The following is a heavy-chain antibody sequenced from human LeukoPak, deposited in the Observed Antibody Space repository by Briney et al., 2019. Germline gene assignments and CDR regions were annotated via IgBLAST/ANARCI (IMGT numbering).Heavy chain of an antibody. CDR2: ISAYNGNT. CDR3: AREETGALELDY. Sequence: GASVKVSCKASGYTFTRYGISWVRQAPGQGLKWMGWISAYNGNTNYAQKLQGRVTMTTDTSTSTAYMELRSLRSDDTAVYYCAREETGALELDYWGQGTLVTVSS. J-gene: IGHJ4*02. D-gene: IGHD7-27*01. V-gene: IGHV1-18*01. CDR1: GYTFTRYG.